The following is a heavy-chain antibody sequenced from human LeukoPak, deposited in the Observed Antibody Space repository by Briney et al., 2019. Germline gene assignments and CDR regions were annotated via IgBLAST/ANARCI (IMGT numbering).Heavy chain of an antibody. Sequence: PSETLSLTCTVSGGSISTYYWSWIRQPPGKGLEWIGYIYYSGSTNYNPSLKSRVTMSVDTSKNQFSLKLTSVTAADTAVYYCARHSTSGWNWFDPWGQGTLVTVSS. CDR3: ARHSTSGWNWFDP. CDR2: IYYSGST. V-gene: IGHV4-59*08. D-gene: IGHD6-19*01. J-gene: IGHJ5*02. CDR1: GGSISTYY.